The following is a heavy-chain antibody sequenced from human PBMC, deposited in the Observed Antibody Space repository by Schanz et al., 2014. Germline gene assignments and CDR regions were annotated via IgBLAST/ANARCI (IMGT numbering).Heavy chain of an antibody. CDR3: AKIERNED. CDR2: IKGKTDGGTA. Sequence: EVQLAESGGGLVQPGGSLRLSCASSGFSFTTYAMSWVRQAPGKGLEWVGRIKGKTDGGTADYAAPMKGRFTISRDDSKNTLYLQMNSLRAEDTAVYFCAKIERNEDWGQGTLVTVSS. CDR1: GFSFTTYA. J-gene: IGHJ4*02. D-gene: IGHD1-1*01. V-gene: IGHV3-15*01.